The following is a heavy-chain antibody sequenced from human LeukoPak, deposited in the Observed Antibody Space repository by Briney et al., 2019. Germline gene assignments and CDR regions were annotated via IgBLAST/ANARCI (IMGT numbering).Heavy chain of an antibody. V-gene: IGHV1-18*01. Sequence: ASVKVSCKASGYTFTSYGISWVRQAPGQGLEWMGWISAYNGNTNYAQKLQGRVTMTTDTSTSTAYMELRSLRSDDTAVYYCARDEYYYDSSDYYYSWFDPWGQGTLVTVSS. CDR1: GYTFTSYG. CDR2: ISAYNGNT. CDR3: ARDEYYYDSSDYYYSWFDP. D-gene: IGHD3-22*01. J-gene: IGHJ5*02.